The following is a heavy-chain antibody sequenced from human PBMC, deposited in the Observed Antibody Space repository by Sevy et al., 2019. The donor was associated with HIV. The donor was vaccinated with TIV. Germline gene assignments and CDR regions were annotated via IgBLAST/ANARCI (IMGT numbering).Heavy chain of an antibody. J-gene: IGHJ4*02. CDR2: MKEDGSDK. Sequence: GGSLRLSCVASGFTFSVYWMTWVRQAPGKGLEWVATMKEDGSDKDYVDSVKGRFTISRDNAKNSLYLQMNSLRAEDTAVDYGVGEGVGGYSYSLDQWGLGTLVTVSS. CDR1: GFTFSVYW. CDR3: VGEGVGGYSYSLDQ. V-gene: IGHV3-7*01. D-gene: IGHD5-18*01.